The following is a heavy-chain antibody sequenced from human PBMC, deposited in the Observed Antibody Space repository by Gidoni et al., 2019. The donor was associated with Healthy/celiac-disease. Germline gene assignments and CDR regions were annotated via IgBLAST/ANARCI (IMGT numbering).Heavy chain of an antibody. D-gene: IGHD1-7*01. Sequence: QLQLQESGPGLVKPSETLSLTCTVSGCSISSSSYYWGWIRQPPGKGLEWIGSIYYSGSTYYNPSLKSRVTISVDTSKNQFSLKLSSVTAADTAVYYCARHIRTKGTDYWGQGTLVTVSS. CDR3: ARHIRTKGTDY. CDR1: GCSISSSSYY. J-gene: IGHJ4*02. CDR2: IYYSGST. V-gene: IGHV4-39*01.